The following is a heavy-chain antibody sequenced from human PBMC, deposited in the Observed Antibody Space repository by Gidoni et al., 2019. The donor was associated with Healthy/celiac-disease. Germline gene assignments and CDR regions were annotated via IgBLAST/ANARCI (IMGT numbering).Heavy chain of an antibody. V-gene: IGHV3-30*01. CDR3: ARVFSTILTRGAFDI. CDR2: ISYDGSNK. D-gene: IGHD2-15*01. CDR1: GFTFSRYA. J-gene: IGHJ3*02. Sequence: QVQLVASGGGVVQPGRSLRLSCAASGFTFSRYAMHWVRQAPGKGLEWVAVISYDGSNKYYADSVKGRFTISRDNSKNTLYLQMNSLRAEDTAVYYCARVFSTILTRGAFDIWGQGTMVTVSS.